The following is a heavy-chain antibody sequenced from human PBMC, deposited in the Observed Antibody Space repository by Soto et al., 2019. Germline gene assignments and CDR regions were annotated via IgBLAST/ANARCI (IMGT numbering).Heavy chain of an antibody. CDR3: AKARCTSNTCYVPDH. CDR1: GFTFSVHT. Sequence: GGSLRLSCAASGFTFSVHTISWVRQAPGKGLEWVSAISGSGGSPSYADSVQGRFTISRDNPKNTLYLQMSSLRVEDTAIYYCAKARCTSNTCYVPDHWGQGTLVTVSS. D-gene: IGHD2-15*01. J-gene: IGHJ5*02. CDR2: ISGSGGSP. V-gene: IGHV3-23*01.